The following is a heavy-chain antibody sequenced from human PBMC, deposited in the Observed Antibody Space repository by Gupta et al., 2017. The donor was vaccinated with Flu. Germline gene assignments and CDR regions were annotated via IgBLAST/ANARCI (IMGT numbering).Heavy chain of an antibody. V-gene: IGHV1-2*02. CDR2: ISYTNIDT. CDR3: VRGTGTSWFDP. Sequence: QGQLLQSGAEVKTPGASVRVSCRASGYNFDSYYIHWVRQAPGQGLEWLGWISYTNIDTKYGENFQGRVSMARDRSISTAYMELNSLRSDDTAVYFCVRGTGTSWFDPWGQGTLVTVSS. D-gene: IGHD1-7*01. J-gene: IGHJ5*02. CDR1: GYNFDSYY.